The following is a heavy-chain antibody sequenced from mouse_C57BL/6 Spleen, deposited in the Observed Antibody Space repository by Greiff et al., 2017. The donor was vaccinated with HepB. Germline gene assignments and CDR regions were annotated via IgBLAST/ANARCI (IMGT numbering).Heavy chain of an antibody. V-gene: IGHV1-64*01. CDR2: IHPNSGST. CDR1: GYTFTSYW. Sequence: QVQLQHPGAELVKPGASVKLSCKASGYTFTSYWMHWVKQRPGQGLEWIGMIHPNSGSTNYNEKFKSKATLTVDKSSSTAYMQLSSLTSEDSAVYYCARSVAGLEAYWGQGTLVTVSA. CDR3: ARSVAGLEAY. J-gene: IGHJ3*01. D-gene: IGHD3-3*01.